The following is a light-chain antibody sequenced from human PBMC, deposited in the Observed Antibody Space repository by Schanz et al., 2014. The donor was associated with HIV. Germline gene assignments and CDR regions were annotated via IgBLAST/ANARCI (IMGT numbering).Light chain of an antibody. CDR2: GAS. V-gene: IGKV3-20*01. J-gene: IGKJ3*01. CDR3: QHYGSS. CDR1: QNFTSGY. Sequence: EVVLTQSPGTLSLSPGERATLSCRASQNFTSGYLAWYQQRPGQAPRLLIYGASSRATGIPDRFSGSGSGTDFTLTISRLEPDDFAVYYCQHYGSSFGPGTKVDIK.